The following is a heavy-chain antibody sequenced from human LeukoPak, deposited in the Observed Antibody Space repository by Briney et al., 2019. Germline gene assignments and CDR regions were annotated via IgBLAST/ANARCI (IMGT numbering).Heavy chain of an antibody. D-gene: IGHD3-10*01. CDR3: ASFPYYGSGSYSPSSHY. CDR1: GFTFTTYW. J-gene: IGHJ4*02. CDR2: VRQDEGEN. V-gene: IGHV3-7*01. Sequence: GGSLRLSCAASGFTFTTYWMSWVRQPPGKGLEWVGNVRQDEGENYYVDSVKGRFTISRDNDKKSLYLQMNSLRVEDTAVYYCASFPYYGSGSYSPSSHYWGQGTLVTVSS.